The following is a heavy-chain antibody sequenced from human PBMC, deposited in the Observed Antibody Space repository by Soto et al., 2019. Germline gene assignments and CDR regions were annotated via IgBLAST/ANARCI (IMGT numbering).Heavy chain of an antibody. CDR1: GYNFNTYW. V-gene: IGHV5-10-1*01. CDR2: INPTDSRS. Sequence: GESLKISCKASGYNFNTYWVGWVRQMPGKGLEWMGRINPTDSRSDYSPSFRGNVTISLDKSISTAYLQWNSLTASDTAMYYCVRLGFDYHDLDFWGQGTLVTVSS. J-gene: IGHJ4*02. CDR3: VRLGFDYHDLDF. D-gene: IGHD3-10*01.